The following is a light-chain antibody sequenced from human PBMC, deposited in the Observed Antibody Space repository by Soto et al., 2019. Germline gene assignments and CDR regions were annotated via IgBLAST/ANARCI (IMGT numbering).Light chain of an antibody. Sequence: QSVLTQPASVSGSPGQSITISCTGTNSDVGGYNTVSWYQQHPGKAPKLMIYEVSNRPSGVSDRFSGSRSGNTATLIISGLQAEDEADYYCSSYATSSPYVFGSGTKVT. CDR1: NSDVGGYNT. J-gene: IGLJ1*01. V-gene: IGLV2-14*03. CDR3: SSYATSSPYV. CDR2: EVS.